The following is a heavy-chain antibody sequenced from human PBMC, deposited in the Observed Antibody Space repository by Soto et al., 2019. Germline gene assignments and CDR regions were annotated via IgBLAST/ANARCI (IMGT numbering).Heavy chain of an antibody. V-gene: IGHV5-51*01. D-gene: IGHD6-6*01. J-gene: IGHJ3*01. CDR3: ATSITRYSSSSTRADAFDL. CDR2: IYPGDSDT. CDR1: GYSFTSYW. Sequence: PGESLKISCKGSGYSFTSYWIGWVRQMPGKGLEWMGIIYPGDSDTRYSPSFQGQVTISADKSISTAYLQWSSLKASDTAMYYCATSITRYSSSSTRADAFDLWGQGTMVTVSS.